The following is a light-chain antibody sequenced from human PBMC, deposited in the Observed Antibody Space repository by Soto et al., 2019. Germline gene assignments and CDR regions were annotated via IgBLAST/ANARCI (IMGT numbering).Light chain of an antibody. J-gene: IGLJ1*01. CDR3: SSYTISSTNV. Sequence: QSALTQPAAVSGSPGQSITISCTGTSSDVGGYNYVSWYRQHPGKAPQLMIYDVSNRPSGVSNRFSASKSGNTASLTISGLQAEDEADYYCSSYTISSTNVFGTGTKLPVL. CDR2: DVS. CDR1: SSDVGGYNY. V-gene: IGLV2-14*03.